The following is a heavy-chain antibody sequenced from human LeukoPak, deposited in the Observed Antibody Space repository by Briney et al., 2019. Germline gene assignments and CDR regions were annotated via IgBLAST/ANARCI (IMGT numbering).Heavy chain of an antibody. J-gene: IGHJ4*02. CDR2: IYHSGST. CDR1: GFTFSSYG. CDR3: AINPGIATSGTTDY. D-gene: IGHD6-13*01. V-gene: IGHV4-4*02. Sequence: GSLRLSCAASGFTFSSYGMHWVRQPPGKGLEWIGEIYHSGSTNYNPSLKSRVTIPVDKSKNQFSLKLRSVTAADTAIYYCAINPGIATSGTTDYWGQGILVTVSS.